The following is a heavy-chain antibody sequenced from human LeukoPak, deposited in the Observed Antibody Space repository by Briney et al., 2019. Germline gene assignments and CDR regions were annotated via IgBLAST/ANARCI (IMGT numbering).Heavy chain of an antibody. D-gene: IGHD5-12*01. CDR3: VRDFSGESGYGGY. CDR1: GFIYKDYA. Sequence: PGGSLRLSCATSGFIYKDYAMNWVRQAPGKGPEWVASISPRGTYKFYADSIKGRFTISRDDAEKSLYLQMNSLRAEDTALYFCVRDFSGESGYGGYWGQGTQVTVSA. CDR2: ISPRGTYK. J-gene: IGHJ4*01. V-gene: IGHV3-21*01.